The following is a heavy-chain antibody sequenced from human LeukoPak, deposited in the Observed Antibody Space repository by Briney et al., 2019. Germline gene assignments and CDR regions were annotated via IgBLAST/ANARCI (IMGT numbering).Heavy chain of an antibody. J-gene: IGHJ6*03. CDR3: ARRYFDWFSYYYYYMDV. CDR1: GGSFSGYY. Sequence: SETLSLTCAVYGGSFSGYYWSWIRQPPGKGGEWIGEINHSGSTNYNKSLKRRVTISVDTSKNQFSLKLSSVTAADTAVYYCARRYFDWFSYYYYYMDVWGKGTTVTISS. V-gene: IGHV4-34*01. CDR2: INHSGST. D-gene: IGHD3-9*01.